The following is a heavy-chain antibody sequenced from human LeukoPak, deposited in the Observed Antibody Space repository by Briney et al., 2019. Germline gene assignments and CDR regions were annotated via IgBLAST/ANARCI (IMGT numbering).Heavy chain of an antibody. CDR1: GGSISSYY. D-gene: IGHD3-16*01. Sequence: SETLSLTCTVSGGSISSYYWRWIRQPAGKGLEWIGYIYYSGSTNYNPSLKSRVTISVDTSKNQFSLKLSSVTAADTAVYYCARHWGPGTYYFDYWGQGTLVTVSS. CDR2: IYYSGST. J-gene: IGHJ4*02. CDR3: ARHWGPGTYYFDY. V-gene: IGHV4-59*08.